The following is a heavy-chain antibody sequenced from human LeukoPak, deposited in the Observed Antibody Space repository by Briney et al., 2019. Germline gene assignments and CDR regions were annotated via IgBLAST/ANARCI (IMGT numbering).Heavy chain of an antibody. D-gene: IGHD6-13*01. CDR2: ISSSSSYI. Sequence: PGGSLRLSCAASGFTFSSYSMNGVRQAPGKGLEWVSSISSSSSYIYYADSVKGRFTISRDNAKNSLYLQMNSLRAEDTAVYYCASQQLVRWARDYWGQGTLVTVSS. V-gene: IGHV3-21*01. J-gene: IGHJ4*02. CDR1: GFTFSSYS. CDR3: ASQQLVRWARDY.